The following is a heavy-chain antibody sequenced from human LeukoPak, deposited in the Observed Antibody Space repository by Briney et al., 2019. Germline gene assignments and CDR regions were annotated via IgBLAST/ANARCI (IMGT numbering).Heavy chain of an antibody. CDR2: IWYDGSNK. CDR1: GFTFSSYG. Sequence: GRSLRLSCAASGFTFSSYGMHWVRQAPGKGLEWVAVIWYDGSNKYYADSVKGRFTISRDNSKNTLYLQMNSLGAEDTAVYYCARDLNGSGRGGDYYYYGMDVWGQGTTVTVSS. D-gene: IGHD3-10*01. V-gene: IGHV3-33*01. J-gene: IGHJ6*02. CDR3: ARDLNGSGRGGDYYYYGMDV.